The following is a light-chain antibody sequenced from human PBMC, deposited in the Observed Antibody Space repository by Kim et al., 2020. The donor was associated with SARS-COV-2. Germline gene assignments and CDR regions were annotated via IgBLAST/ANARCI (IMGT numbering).Light chain of an antibody. CDR2: DVS. CDR1: SSDASGYNY. Sequence: QSALTQPRSVSGSPGQSVTISCTGTSSDASGYNYVSWYQHHPGKAPKLMIYDVSKRPSGVPDRFSGSKSGNTASLTISGLQAEDEADYYCCSYTGTYSYVFAPGTKVTVL. V-gene: IGLV2-11*01. CDR3: CSYTGTYSYV. J-gene: IGLJ1*01.